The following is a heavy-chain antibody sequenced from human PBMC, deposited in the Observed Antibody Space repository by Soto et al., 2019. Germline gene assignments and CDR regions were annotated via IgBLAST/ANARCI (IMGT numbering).Heavy chain of an antibody. CDR2: IYPGDSDT. CDR3: ARLLYYYDSSGYSYYYYGMDV. J-gene: IGHJ6*02. V-gene: IGHV5-51*01. D-gene: IGHD3-22*01. Sequence: PGESLKISCKGSGYSFTNYWIGWVRQMPGKGLEWMGIIYPGDSDTRYSPSFQGQVTISADKSISTAYLQWSSLKASDTAMYYCARLLYYYDSSGYSYYYYGMDVWGQGTTVTVSS. CDR1: GYSFTNYW.